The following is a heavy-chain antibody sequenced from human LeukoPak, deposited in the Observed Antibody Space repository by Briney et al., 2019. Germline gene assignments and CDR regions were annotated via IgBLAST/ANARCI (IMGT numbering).Heavy chain of an antibody. D-gene: IGHD6-13*01. J-gene: IGHJ4*02. V-gene: IGHV4-34*01. Sequence: SETLSLTCAVHGGSFSGYYWSWIRQPPGKGLEWIGEINHSGSTNYNPSLKCRVTISVDTSKNQFSLKLSSVTAADTAVYYCARARGYSSRLSPRYWGQGTLVTVSS. CDR2: INHSGST. CDR3: ARARGYSSRLSPRY. CDR1: GGSFSGYY.